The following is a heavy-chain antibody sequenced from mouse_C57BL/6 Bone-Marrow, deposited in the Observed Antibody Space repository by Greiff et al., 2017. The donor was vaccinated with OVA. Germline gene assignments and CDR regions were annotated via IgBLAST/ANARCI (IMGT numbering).Heavy chain of an antibody. CDR2: IYPGDGDT. CDR1: GYAFSSSW. V-gene: IGHV1-82*01. J-gene: IGHJ4*01. CDR3: ARVYGSSRKDD. D-gene: IGHD1-1*01. Sequence: QVQLQQSGPELVKPGASVKISCKASGYAFSSSWMNWVKQRPGKGLEWIGRIYPGDGDTNYNGKFKGKATLTADKSSSTAYMQLSSLTSEDSAVYFCARVYGSSRKDDWGQGTSVTVSS.